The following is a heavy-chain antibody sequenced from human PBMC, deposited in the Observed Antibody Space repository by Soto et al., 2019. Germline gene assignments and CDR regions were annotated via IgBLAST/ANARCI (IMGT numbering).Heavy chain of an antibody. CDR2: IYPGDSDT. Sequence: PAESLNTFCNASGNSFTSYCIGWVLQMPGKGVEGIGIIYPGDSDTRYSPSFQGQVTISADKSISTAYLQWSSLKASDTAMYYCARRPGYYYDSSGYYEDHDAFDIWGQGTMVTVSS. D-gene: IGHD3-22*01. CDR3: ARRPGYYYDSSGYYEDHDAFDI. J-gene: IGHJ3*02. V-gene: IGHV5-51*01. CDR1: GNSFTSYC.